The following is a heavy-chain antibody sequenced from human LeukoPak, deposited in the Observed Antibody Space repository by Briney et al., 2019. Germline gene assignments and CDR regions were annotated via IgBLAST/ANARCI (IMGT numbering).Heavy chain of an antibody. Sequence: ASVKVSCKASGYTFTGYYMHWVRQALGQGLEWMGWINPNSGGTNYAQKFQGRVTMTRDTSISTAYMELSRLRSDDTAVYYCARDYDSSGYYGAWYYYGMDVWGQGTTVTVSS. CDR3: ARDYDSSGYYGAWYYYGMDV. V-gene: IGHV1-2*02. CDR1: GYTFTGYY. D-gene: IGHD3-22*01. CDR2: INPNSGGT. J-gene: IGHJ6*02.